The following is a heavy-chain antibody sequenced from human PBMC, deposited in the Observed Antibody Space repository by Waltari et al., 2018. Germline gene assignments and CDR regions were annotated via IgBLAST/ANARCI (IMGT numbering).Heavy chain of an antibody. CDR1: GFTFSSYA. CDR2: ISGSGGST. D-gene: IGHD1-26*01. CDR3: TPKQWEPRDY. V-gene: IGHV3-23*01. J-gene: IGHJ4*02. Sequence: EVQLLESGGGLVQPGGSLRLSCAASGFTFSSYAMSWVRQAPGKGLEWVSAISGSGGSTEYAGSGKGRFTISRDNSKNTMYLQMNSLRAEDTAVYYCTPKQWEPRDYWGQGTLVTVSS.